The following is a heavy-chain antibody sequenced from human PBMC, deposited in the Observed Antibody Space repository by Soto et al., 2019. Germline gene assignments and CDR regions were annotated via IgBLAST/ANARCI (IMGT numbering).Heavy chain of an antibody. Sequence: GGSLRLSCAASGFTFSSYWMHWVRQAPGKGLVWVSRINSDGSSTSYADSVKGRFTISRDNAKNTLYLQMNSLRAEDTAVYYCARSSIAARRDYYYYGMDVWGQGTTVTVSS. CDR1: GFTFSSYW. V-gene: IGHV3-74*01. CDR3: ARSSIAARRDYYYYGMDV. CDR2: INSDGSST. D-gene: IGHD6-6*01. J-gene: IGHJ6*02.